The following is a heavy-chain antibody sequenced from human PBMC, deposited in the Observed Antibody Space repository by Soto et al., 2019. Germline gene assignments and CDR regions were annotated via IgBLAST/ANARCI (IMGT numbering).Heavy chain of an antibody. CDR2: ISYDGINK. Sequence: QVHLVESGGGVVQPRRSLRLSCAASGFTFSNYAMHWVRRAPGKGLECVALISYDGINKYYADSVKGRFTVSRDNSKSTLYLQINSLRAEDTAVYYCVKDGVSGWSDYFFDYWGQGTLVNVSS. CDR1: GFTFSNYA. D-gene: IGHD6-19*01. CDR3: VKDGVSGWSDYFFDY. V-gene: IGHV3-30*18. J-gene: IGHJ4*02.